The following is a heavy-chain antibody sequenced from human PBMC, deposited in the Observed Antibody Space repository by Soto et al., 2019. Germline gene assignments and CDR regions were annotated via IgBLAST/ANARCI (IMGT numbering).Heavy chain of an antibody. Sequence: GGSLRLSCAASGFTFSSYAMSWVRQAPGKGLEWVSAISGSGGSTYYADSVKGRFTISRDNSKNSLYLQMNSLRDEDTAVYYCAREGGSLNWFDPWGQGTLVTVSS. CDR3: AREGGSLNWFDP. J-gene: IGHJ5*02. D-gene: IGHD1-26*01. CDR2: ISGSGGST. V-gene: IGHV3-23*01. CDR1: GFTFSSYA.